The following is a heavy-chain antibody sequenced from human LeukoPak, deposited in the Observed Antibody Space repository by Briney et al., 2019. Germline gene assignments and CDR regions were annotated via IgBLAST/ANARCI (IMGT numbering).Heavy chain of an antibody. Sequence: PSETLSLTCTVSGGSISSYYWNWIRQPPGKGLEWIGYIYYSGSTNYNPSLMSRVTISVDTSKNQFSLKLSSVTAADTAVYYCARSGGGWFTYNWFDPWGQGTLVTVSS. V-gene: IGHV4-59*08. D-gene: IGHD6-19*01. CDR3: ARSGGGWFTYNWFDP. CDR1: GGSISSYY. J-gene: IGHJ5*02. CDR2: IYYSGST.